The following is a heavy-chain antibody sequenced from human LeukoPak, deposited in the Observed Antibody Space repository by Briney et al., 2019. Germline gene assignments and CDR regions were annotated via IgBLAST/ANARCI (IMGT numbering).Heavy chain of an antibody. D-gene: IGHD3-10*01. Sequence: ASVKVSCKASGYTFTSYYMHWVRQAPGQGLEWMGGIIPIFGRTNYAQKFQGRVTLTADESTSTAYMELSSLRSEDTAVYYCAREGTMVRGVISGWFDPWGQGTLVTVSS. CDR1: GYTFTSYY. J-gene: IGHJ5*02. V-gene: IGHV1-69*13. CDR3: AREGTMVRGVISGWFDP. CDR2: IIPIFGRT.